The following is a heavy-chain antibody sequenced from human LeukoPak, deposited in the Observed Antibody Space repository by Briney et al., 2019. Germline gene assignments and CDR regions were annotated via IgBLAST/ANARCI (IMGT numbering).Heavy chain of an antibody. CDR1: GGSISSGSYY. Sequence: SQTLSLTCTVSGGSISSGSYYWSWIRQPPGKGLEWIESIYYSGSTYYNPSLKSRVTISVDTSKNQFSLKLSSVTAADTAVYYCARRHDILTGYYPYYYYYMDVWGKGTTVTVSS. V-gene: IGHV4-39*01. CDR3: ARRHDILTGYYPYYYYYMDV. D-gene: IGHD3-9*01. J-gene: IGHJ6*03. CDR2: IYYSGST.